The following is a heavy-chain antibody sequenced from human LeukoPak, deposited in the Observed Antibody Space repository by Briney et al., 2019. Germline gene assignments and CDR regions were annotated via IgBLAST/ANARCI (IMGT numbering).Heavy chain of an antibody. V-gene: IGHV3-66*01. Sequence: GGSLRLSCAASGFTVSSNYMSWVRQAPGKGLEWVSVIYSGGSTYYADSVKGRFTISRDNSKNTLYLQMNSLRAEDTAVYYCAKSRGPHYYYGMDVWGQGTTVTVSS. CDR3: AKSRGPHYYYGMDV. CDR1: GFTVSSNY. CDR2: IYSGGST. J-gene: IGHJ6*02.